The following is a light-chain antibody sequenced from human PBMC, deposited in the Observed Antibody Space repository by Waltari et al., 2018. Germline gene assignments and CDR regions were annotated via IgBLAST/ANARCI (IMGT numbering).Light chain of an antibody. CDR1: QSVLHSSNNKNY. V-gene: IGKV4-1*01. CDR2: WAS. Sequence: DIVMTQSPDSLAVSLGERATINCKSSQSVLHSSNNKNYLAWYQQKPGQPPKLLISWASTRESGVPYVFSGSGSETDFTLTISSLQAEDVAVYYCQQYYSTCQFGQGTKVEIK. J-gene: IGKJ1*01. CDR3: QQYYSTCQ.